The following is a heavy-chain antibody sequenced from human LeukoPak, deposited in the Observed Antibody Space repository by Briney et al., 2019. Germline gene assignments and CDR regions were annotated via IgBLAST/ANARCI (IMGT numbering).Heavy chain of an antibody. V-gene: IGHV1-46*01. Sequence: ASVKVSCKTSGYTFTRYYMQWVRQAPGHGLEWMGIINPISGATDYAQKFQGRVTMTRDTSTSTVYMELSSLRSEDTAMYYCARLPYRDGVAQDYWGQGTLVTVSP. CDR3: ARLPYRDGVAQDY. D-gene: IGHD3-16*02. CDR1: GYTFTRYY. CDR2: INPISGAT. J-gene: IGHJ4*02.